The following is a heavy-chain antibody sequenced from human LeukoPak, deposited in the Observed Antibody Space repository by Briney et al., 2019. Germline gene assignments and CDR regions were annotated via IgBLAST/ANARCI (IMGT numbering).Heavy chain of an antibody. J-gene: IGHJ6*02. CDR2: IYYSGHT. Sequence: PSETLSLTCTVSGGSVSSYYWSWIRQPPGKGLEWIGYIYYSGHTTYNSSLKSRVTLSVDTSKNQFSLKLSSVTAADTAVYYCARAGSYFYYGMDVWGQGTTVTVSS. CDR3: ARAGSYFYYGMDV. V-gene: IGHV4-59*02. CDR1: GGSVSSYY.